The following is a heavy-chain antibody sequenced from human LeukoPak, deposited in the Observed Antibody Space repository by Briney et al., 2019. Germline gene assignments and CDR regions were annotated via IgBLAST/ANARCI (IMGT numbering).Heavy chain of an antibody. CDR3: ASCNDSSGYFAY. J-gene: IGHJ4*02. V-gene: IGHV7-4-1*02. Sequence: ASVKVSCKPSGYTFTDYAINWVRQAPGQGLEYMGWVNTNTGNPTYAQGFTGRFVFSSDSSVSTAYLHITSLKADDSAIYFSASCNDSSGYFAYWGQGTLVTVSS. CDR2: VNTNTGNP. D-gene: IGHD3-22*01. CDR1: GYTFTDYA.